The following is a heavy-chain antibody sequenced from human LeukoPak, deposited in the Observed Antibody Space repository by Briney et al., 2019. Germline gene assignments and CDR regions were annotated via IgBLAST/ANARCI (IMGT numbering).Heavy chain of an antibody. CDR1: GFTFSSYG. V-gene: IGHV3-48*04. CDR3: ARDQYYDFWSGYYLFDY. Sequence: GGSLRLSCAASGFTFSSYGMNWVRQAPGKGLEWVSYISSSGSTIYYADSMKGRFTISRDNAKNSLYLQMNSLRAEDTAVYYCARDQYYDFWSGYYLFDYWGQGTLVTVSS. CDR2: ISSSGSTI. J-gene: IGHJ4*02. D-gene: IGHD3-3*01.